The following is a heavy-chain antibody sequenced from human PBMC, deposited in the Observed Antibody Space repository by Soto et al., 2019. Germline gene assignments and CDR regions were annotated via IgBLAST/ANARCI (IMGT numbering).Heavy chain of an antibody. CDR1: GVTFSNYA. D-gene: IGHD3-10*01. J-gene: IGHJ4*02. CDR2: LGGSGGTT. Sequence: EVQLLESGGGLVQPGGSLRLSCTVSGVTFSNYAMNWVRQAPGKGLEWVSSLGGSGGTTYYADSVKGRFIISRDNSKNTQYLLTNSLRADDTALYYCAKQRADYNSGADTSYFDSWGQGALATVSS. CDR3: AKQRADYNSGADTSYFDS. V-gene: IGHV3-23*01.